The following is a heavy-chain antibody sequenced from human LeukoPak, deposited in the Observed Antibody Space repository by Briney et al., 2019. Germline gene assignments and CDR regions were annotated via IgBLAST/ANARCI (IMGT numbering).Heavy chain of an antibody. D-gene: IGHD5-18*01. CDR3: AQIYTYGSSQFDY. CDR1: GFTFSNYE. Sequence: GGSLRLSCAASGFTFSNYEMNRVRQDPGKGLEWVSYISSSGSTIYYADSVKGRFTISRDNAKNSLYLQMNSLRAEDTAVYYCAQIYTYGSSQFDYWGQGTLVTVSS. CDR2: ISSSGSTI. J-gene: IGHJ4*02. V-gene: IGHV3-48*03.